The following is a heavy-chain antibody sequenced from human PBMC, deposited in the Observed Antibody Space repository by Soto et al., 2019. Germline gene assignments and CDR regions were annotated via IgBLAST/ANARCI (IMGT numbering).Heavy chain of an antibody. CDR2: ISSSGSTI. CDR3: ARDGITIFGVVDENTNRYAMDV. Sequence: GWSLRLSCAASGFTFSSYEMNWVRQAPGKGLEWVSYISSSGSTIYYADSVEGRFTISRDNAKNSLYLQMNSLRAEDTAVYYCARDGITIFGVVDENTNRYAMDVWGQGTTVTVYS. V-gene: IGHV3-48*03. J-gene: IGHJ6*02. D-gene: IGHD3-3*01. CDR1: GFTFSSYE.